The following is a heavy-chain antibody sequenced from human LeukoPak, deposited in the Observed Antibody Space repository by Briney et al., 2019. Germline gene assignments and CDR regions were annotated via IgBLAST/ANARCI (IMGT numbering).Heavy chain of an antibody. CDR3: ARGFGSSSDNWFDP. V-gene: IGHV4-4*07. Sequence: PSETLSLTCTVSGGSISSYYWSWIRQPAGKGLEWIGRIYTSGSTNYNPSLKSRVTMSVDTSKNQFSLKLSSVTAADTAVYYCARGFGSSSDNWFDPWGQGTLVTVSS. CDR2: IYTSGST. J-gene: IGHJ5*02. D-gene: IGHD6-6*01. CDR1: GGSISSYY.